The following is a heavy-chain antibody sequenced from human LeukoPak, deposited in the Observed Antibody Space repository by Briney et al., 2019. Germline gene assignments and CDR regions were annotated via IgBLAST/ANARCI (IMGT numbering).Heavy chain of an antibody. CDR2: IRVRSDST. CDR1: GFTFSNYG. V-gene: IGHV3-23*01. D-gene: IGHD2-15*01. Sequence: GGSLRLSCAASGFTFSNYGMNWVRQAPGKGMEWVSSIRVRSDSTHYADSVQGRFTISRDDSKNTLYLQMNSLQTEDTAVYYCSVNYCSGGSCYMLWGQGTLVTVSS. J-gene: IGHJ4*02. CDR3: SVNYCSGGSCYML.